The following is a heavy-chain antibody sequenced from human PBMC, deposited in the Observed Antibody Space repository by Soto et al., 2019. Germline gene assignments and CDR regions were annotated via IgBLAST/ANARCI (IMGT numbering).Heavy chain of an antibody. Sequence: QLQLQESGPGLVKPSETRSLTCTVSGFSFSINIYYWGGIRQPPGKGLDGIGSIYYSGSTYYNPSLKSRVTISADTSKNQFSLKLSSVAAADTAVYYCATGRGGVERQGRAYFDYWGQGALVTVSS. D-gene: IGHD1-1*01. CDR1: GFSFSINIYY. V-gene: IGHV4-39*01. CDR2: IYYSGST. J-gene: IGHJ4*02. CDR3: ATGRGGVERQGRAYFDY.